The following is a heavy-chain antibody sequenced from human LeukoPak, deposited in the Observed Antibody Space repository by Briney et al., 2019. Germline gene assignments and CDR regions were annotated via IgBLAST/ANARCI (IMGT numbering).Heavy chain of an antibody. V-gene: IGHV1-2*06. CDR3: ARDMVSGGSYSTRFDY. CDR1: GYTFTGYQ. D-gene: IGHD1-26*01. CDR2: INPNSGGT. Sequence: ASVKVSCKASGYTFTGYQIHWVRQAPGQGLEWMGRINPNSGGTNYAQKFQGRVTMTRDTSISTADMELSGLTSDDTAVYYCARDMVSGGSYSTRFDYWGQGTLVTVSS. J-gene: IGHJ4*02.